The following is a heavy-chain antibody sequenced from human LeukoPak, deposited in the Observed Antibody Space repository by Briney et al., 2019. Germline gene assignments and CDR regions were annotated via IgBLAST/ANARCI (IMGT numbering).Heavy chain of an antibody. Sequence: PSETLSLTCAVYGGSFSGYYWSWIRQPPGKGLEWIGEINHSGSTNYNPSLKSRVTISVDTSKNQFSLKLSSVTAADTAVYYCARAIPSGSGGYYLDYWGQGTLVTVSS. D-gene: IGHD3-10*01. CDR2: INHSGST. CDR3: ARAIPSGSGGYYLDY. V-gene: IGHV4-34*01. CDR1: GGSFSGYY. J-gene: IGHJ4*02.